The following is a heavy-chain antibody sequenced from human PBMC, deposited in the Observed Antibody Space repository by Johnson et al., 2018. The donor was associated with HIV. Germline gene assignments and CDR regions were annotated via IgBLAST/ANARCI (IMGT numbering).Heavy chain of an antibody. Sequence: VQLVESGGGLIQPGGSLRLSCAVSGLSVSINYITWVRQAPGKGLEWVSVIHSGGSTYYADSVEGRFPISRDNSKNTVLLQMNSLRVEDTAVYYCAGGGHCGGDCAGAKQALDIWGQGTRVTVSS. J-gene: IGHJ3*02. CDR3: AGGGHCGGDCAGAKQALDI. CDR2: IHSGGST. CDR1: GLSVSINY. D-gene: IGHD2-21*01. V-gene: IGHV3-53*01.